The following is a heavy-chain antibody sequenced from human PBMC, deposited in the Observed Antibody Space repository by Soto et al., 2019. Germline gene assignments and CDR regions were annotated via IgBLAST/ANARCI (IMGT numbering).Heavy chain of an antibody. CDR2: IIPIFGTA. CDR3: ANILTDPSAPDY. D-gene: IGHD2-21*02. CDR1: GGTFSSYA. Sequence: QVQLVQSGAEVKKPGSSVKVSCKASGGTFSSYAISWVRQAPGQGLEWMGGIIPIFGTANYAQKFQGRVTIPADESTGTAYIEQSSLRSEETAVYFWANILTDPSAPDYWGQGTLVTVSS. J-gene: IGHJ4*02. V-gene: IGHV1-69*12.